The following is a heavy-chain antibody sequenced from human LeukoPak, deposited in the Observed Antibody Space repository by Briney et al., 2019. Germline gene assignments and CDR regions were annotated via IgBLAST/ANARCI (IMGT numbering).Heavy chain of an antibody. J-gene: IGHJ6*02. CDR2: IYYSGST. Sequence: PSETLSLTCTVSGGSISSYYWSWIRQPPGKGLEWIGSIYYSGSTNYNPSLKSRVTISVDTSKNQFSLKLSSVTAADTAVYYCARDRLRDYYGSGVYGMDVWGQGTTVTVSS. V-gene: IGHV4-59*01. CDR3: ARDRLRDYYGSGVYGMDV. D-gene: IGHD3-10*01. CDR1: GGSISSYY.